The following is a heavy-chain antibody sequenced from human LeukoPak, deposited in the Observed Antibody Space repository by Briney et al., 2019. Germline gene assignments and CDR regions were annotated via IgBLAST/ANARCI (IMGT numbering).Heavy chain of an antibody. V-gene: IGHV3-21*01. D-gene: IGHD3-10*01. CDR2: ISSSSSYI. CDR1: GFTFSSQS. J-gene: IGHJ6*02. Sequence: KPGGSLRLSCAASGFTFSSQSMNWVRQAPGKGLEWVSSISSSSSYIYYADSVKGRFTISRDNAKNSLYLQMNSLRAEDTAVYYCARDRGSGSYYRGFYYYYGMDVWGQGTTVTVSS. CDR3: ARDRGSGSYYRGFYYYYGMDV.